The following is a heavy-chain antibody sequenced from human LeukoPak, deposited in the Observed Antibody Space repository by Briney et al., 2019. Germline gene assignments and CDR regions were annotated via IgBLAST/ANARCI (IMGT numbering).Heavy chain of an antibody. CDR1: GGSISSGGYY. J-gene: IGHJ4*02. D-gene: IGHD4-17*01. Sequence: PSETLSLTCTASGGSISSGGYYWSWIRQHPGKGLEWIGYIYYSGSTHYNPSLKSRVTISVDTSKNQFSLKLSSVTAADTAVYYCAIRYGDYETVVDYWGQGTLVTVSS. V-gene: IGHV4-31*03. CDR3: AIRYGDYETVVDY. CDR2: IYYSGST.